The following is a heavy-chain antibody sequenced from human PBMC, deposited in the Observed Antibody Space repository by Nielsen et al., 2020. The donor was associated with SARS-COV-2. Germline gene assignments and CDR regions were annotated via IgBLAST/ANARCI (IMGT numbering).Heavy chain of an antibody. CDR3: ARDNDYVWGSYRQGAFDI. V-gene: IGHV1-46*01. CDR2: INPSGGST. Sequence: WVRQAPGQGLEWMGIINPSGGSTSYAQKFQGRVTMTRDTSTSTVYMELRSLRSDDTAVYYCARDNDYVWGSYRQGAFDIWGQGTMVTVSS. D-gene: IGHD3-16*02. J-gene: IGHJ3*02.